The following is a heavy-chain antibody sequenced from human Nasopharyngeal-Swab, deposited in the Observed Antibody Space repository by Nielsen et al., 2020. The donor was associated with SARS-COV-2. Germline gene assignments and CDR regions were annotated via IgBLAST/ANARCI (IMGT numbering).Heavy chain of an antibody. V-gene: IGHV1-8*01. Sequence: WVRQAPGQGLEWMGWMNPNSGNTGYAQKFQGRVTMTRNTSISTAYMELSSLRSEDTAVYCCARGSITIFGVVIQGWFDPWGQGTLVTVSS. CDR3: ARGSITIFGVVIQGWFDP. D-gene: IGHD3-3*01. CDR2: MNPNSGNT. J-gene: IGHJ5*02.